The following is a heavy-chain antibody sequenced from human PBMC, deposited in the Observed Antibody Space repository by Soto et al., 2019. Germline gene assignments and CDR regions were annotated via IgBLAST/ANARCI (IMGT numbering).Heavy chain of an antibody. CDR3: AHRGDYNGNWDGGYFDS. J-gene: IGHJ4*02. CDR2: AYWDDDN. Sequence: QITLKESGPALMKATQTLTLTCTFSGFSLTTRPVGLGCLRQAPGKALEWLAFAYWDDDNRYNPSLKNRLSITKDTTKTQVVLTMTNMDPVDTATYYCAHRGDYNGNWDGGYFDSGGPGTLFTVSS. D-gene: IGHD1-1*01. CDR1: GFSLTTRPVG. V-gene: IGHV2-5*02.